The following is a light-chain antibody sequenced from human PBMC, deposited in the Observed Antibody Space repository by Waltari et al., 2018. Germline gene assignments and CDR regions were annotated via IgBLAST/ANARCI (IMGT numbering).Light chain of an antibody. CDR3: QQYGNSPPT. CDR1: QSVSSSY. CDR2: GAS. V-gene: IGKV3-20*01. J-gene: IGKJ1*01. Sequence: EIVLTQSPGTLSLSPGERATLSCRASQSVSSSYFAWYQQKPGQAPRLLIYGASSRATGITDRFSGSGSGTDFTLTISRLEPEDFAVYYCQQYGNSPPTFGQGTKVEIK.